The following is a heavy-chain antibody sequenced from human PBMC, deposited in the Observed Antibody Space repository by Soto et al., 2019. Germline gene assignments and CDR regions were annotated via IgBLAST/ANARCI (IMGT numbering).Heavy chain of an antibody. Sequence: EVQLLEYGGGLVQPGGSLRLSCAASGFTFSSYAMSWVRQAPGKGLEWVSAISGSGGSTYYADSVKGRFTISRDNSNNPLYLQMNSLRAEDTAVYYCAKDPYYSSGSYFDYWGQGTLVTVSS. CDR3: AKDPYYSSGSYFDY. CDR2: ISGSGGST. J-gene: IGHJ4*02. V-gene: IGHV3-23*01. CDR1: GFTFSSYA. D-gene: IGHD6-19*01.